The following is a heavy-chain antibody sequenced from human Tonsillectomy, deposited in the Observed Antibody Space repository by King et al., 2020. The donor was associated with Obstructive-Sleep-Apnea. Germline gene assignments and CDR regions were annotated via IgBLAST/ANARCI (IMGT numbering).Heavy chain of an antibody. CDR2: ISWNSGSI. CDR3: AKGYDSSYFGY. V-gene: IGHV3-9*01. CDR1: GFTFDDYA. Sequence: VQLVESGGGLVQPGRSLRLSCAASGFTFDDYAMHWVRQAPGKGLEWVSGISWNSGSIGYADSVKGRFTISRDNAKNSLYLQMNSLRAEDTALYYCAKGYDSSYFGYWGQGTLVTVSS. D-gene: IGHD3-22*01. J-gene: IGHJ4*02.